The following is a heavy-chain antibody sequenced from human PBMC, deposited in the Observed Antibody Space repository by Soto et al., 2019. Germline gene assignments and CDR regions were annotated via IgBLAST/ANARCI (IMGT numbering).Heavy chain of an antibody. CDR2: ISYDGSNK. Sequence: ESGGGVVQPGRSLRLSCAASGFTFSSYGMHWVRQAPGKGLEWVAVISYDGSNKYYADSVKGRFTISRDNSKNTMYLQMNSLRAEDTAVYYCAKGGGGYLYYFDYWGQGTLVTVSS. CDR1: GFTFSSYG. CDR3: AKGGGGYLYYFDY. V-gene: IGHV3-30*18. D-gene: IGHD5-12*01. J-gene: IGHJ4*02.